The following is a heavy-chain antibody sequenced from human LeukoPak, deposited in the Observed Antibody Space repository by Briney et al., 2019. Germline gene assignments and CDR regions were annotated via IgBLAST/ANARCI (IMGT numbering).Heavy chain of an antibody. Sequence: GGSLRLSCAASGFTFDGPAMHWVRQVPGKGLEWVAGIGWDSKSIIYADSMKGRFTISRDNAKNSLYLQMNSLRAEDTALYYCAKAVAAPGAFDFWGRGTVVTVSS. CDR2: IGWDSKSI. CDR1: GFTFDGPA. CDR3: AKAVAAPGAFDF. J-gene: IGHJ3*01. D-gene: IGHD6-19*01. V-gene: IGHV3-9*01.